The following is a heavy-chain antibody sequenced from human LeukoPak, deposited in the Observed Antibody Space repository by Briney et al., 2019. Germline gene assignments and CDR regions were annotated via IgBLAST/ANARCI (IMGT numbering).Heavy chain of an antibody. Sequence: ASVKVSCKASGYTFTSYDINWVRQATGQGLEWMGCMNPNSGNTDYAQKFQGRVTMTRNTSISTAYMELSSLRSEDTAVYYCARGSYYGSEPYYYYYYMDVWGKGTTVTISS. CDR2: MNPNSGNT. D-gene: IGHD3-10*01. J-gene: IGHJ6*03. CDR3: ARGSYYGSEPYYYYYYMDV. CDR1: GYTFTSYD. V-gene: IGHV1-8*01.